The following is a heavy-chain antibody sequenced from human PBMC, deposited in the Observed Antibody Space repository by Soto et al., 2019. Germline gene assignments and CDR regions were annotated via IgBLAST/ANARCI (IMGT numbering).Heavy chain of an antibody. D-gene: IGHD2-2*01. CDR3: ARDRGYCSSTSCSHWFDP. V-gene: IGHV4-31*03. Sequence: TSETLSLTCTVSGGSISSDDYYWTWIRQHPGKGLEWIGYILYNGNTYHNPSLKSRVTISVDTSKNQFSLKLSSVTAADTTVYYCARDRGYCSSTSCSHWFDPWGRGTLVTVSS. CDR1: GGSISSDDYY. CDR2: ILYNGNT. J-gene: IGHJ5*02.